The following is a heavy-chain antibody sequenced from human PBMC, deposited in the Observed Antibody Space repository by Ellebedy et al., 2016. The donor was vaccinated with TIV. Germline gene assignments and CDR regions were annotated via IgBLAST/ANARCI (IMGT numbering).Heavy chain of an antibody. D-gene: IGHD6-19*01. J-gene: IGHJ4*02. CDR2: IYYSGST. CDR3: ARHEGRVGYSSGWYFDY. V-gene: IGHV4-39*01. CDR1: GGSISSYY. Sequence: SETMSLTCTVSGGSISSYYWGWIRQPPGKGLEWIGSIYYSGSTYYNPSLKSRVTISVDTSQNQFSLKLSSVTAADTAVYYCARHEGRVGYSSGWYFDYWGQGTLVTVSS.